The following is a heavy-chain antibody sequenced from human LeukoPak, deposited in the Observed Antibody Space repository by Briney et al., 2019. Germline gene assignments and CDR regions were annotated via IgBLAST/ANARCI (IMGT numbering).Heavy chain of an antibody. V-gene: IGHV4-61*01. CDR1: GGSVSNGNFY. CDR3: ARSKNYYGSGDY. CDR2: IYYTGSA. J-gene: IGHJ4*02. Sequence: PSETLSLTCTVSGGSVSNGNFYWSWLRQPPGKALEWIGYIYYTGSAYYSPSLEGRVRISVDTSKNQFSVKLNSVTAADTAVYYCARSKNYYGSGDYWSPGTLVTVS. D-gene: IGHD3-10*01.